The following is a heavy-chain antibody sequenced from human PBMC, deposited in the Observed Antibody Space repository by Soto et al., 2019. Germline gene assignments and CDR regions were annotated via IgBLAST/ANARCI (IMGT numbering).Heavy chain of an antibody. J-gene: IGHJ4*02. CDR2: INHSGST. Sequence: PSETLSLTCAVYGGSFSGYYWSWIRQPPGKGLEWIGEINHSGSTNYNPSLKSRVTISVDTSKNQFSLKLSSVTAADTAVYYCARGGGRREMVRGVIPQYGRLLPAHSYFDYWGQGTLVTVSS. CDR3: ARGGGRREMVRGVIPQYGRLLPAHSYFDY. D-gene: IGHD3-10*01. V-gene: IGHV4-34*01. CDR1: GGSFSGYY.